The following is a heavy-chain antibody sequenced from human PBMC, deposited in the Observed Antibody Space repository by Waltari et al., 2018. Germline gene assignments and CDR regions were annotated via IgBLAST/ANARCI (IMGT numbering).Heavy chain of an antibody. CDR2: ISSSSSYI. J-gene: IGHJ3*02. CDR1: GFTFSSYS. Sequence: EVQLVESGGGLVKPGGSLRLSCAASGFTFSSYSMNGVRQAPGKGLEWVSSISSSSSYIYYADSVKGRFTISRDNAKNPLYLQMNSLKAEDTAVYYCARTGWSAFDIWGQGTMVTVSS. CDR3: ARTGWSAFDI. D-gene: IGHD6-19*01. V-gene: IGHV3-21*01.